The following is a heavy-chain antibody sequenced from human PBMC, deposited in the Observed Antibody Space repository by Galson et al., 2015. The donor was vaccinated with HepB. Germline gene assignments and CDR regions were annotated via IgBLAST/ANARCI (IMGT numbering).Heavy chain of an antibody. Sequence: SLRLSCAASGFPFNRYAMHWVRQAPGKGLEWVALVSFDGLNTHYADSVKGRFTISRDNSKNTMYLQMSTLRREDAAVYYCARWGDGYNYLDYWGQGTLLTVSS. CDR3: ARWGDGYNYLDY. D-gene: IGHD5-24*01. CDR2: VSFDGLNT. CDR1: GFPFNRYA. J-gene: IGHJ4*02. V-gene: IGHV3-30-3*01.